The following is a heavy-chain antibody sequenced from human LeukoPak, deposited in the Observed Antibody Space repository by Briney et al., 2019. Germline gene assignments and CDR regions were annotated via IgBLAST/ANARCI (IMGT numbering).Heavy chain of an antibody. CDR2: INPNSGGT. J-gene: IGHJ4*02. D-gene: IGHD6-6*01. CDR3: ATMGDYSSSSPILFDY. Sequence: ASVTVSCKASGYTFTGYYMHWVRQAPGQGLEWMGWINPNSGGTNYAQKVQGRVTMTRDTSISTAYMELSRLRSDDTAVYYCATMGDYSSSSPILFDYWGQGTLVTVSS. CDR1: GYTFTGYY. V-gene: IGHV1-2*02.